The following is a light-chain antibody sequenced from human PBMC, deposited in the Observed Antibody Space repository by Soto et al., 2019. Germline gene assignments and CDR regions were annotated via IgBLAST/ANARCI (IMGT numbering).Light chain of an antibody. V-gene: IGLV1-44*01. CDR1: SSDIGSNT. CDR3: ATWHDSLEGVV. CDR2: SNN. J-gene: IGLJ2*01. Sequence: QSVLTQPPSASGTPGQKVTISCSGSSSDIGSNTVHWYQQLPGTAPKLLIYSNNQRPSEVPDRFSGSKSGTSASLAISGLQSEDEADYYCATWHDSLEGVVFGRGTKVTVL.